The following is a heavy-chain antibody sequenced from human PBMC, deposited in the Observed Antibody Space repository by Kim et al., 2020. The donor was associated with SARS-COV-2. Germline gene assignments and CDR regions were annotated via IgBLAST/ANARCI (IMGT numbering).Heavy chain of an antibody. CDR2: ISWNSGSI. Sequence: GGSLRLSCAASGFTFGDYAMHWVRQAPGKGLEWVSGISWNSGSIGYADSVKGRFTISRDNAKNSLYLQMNSLRAEDTALYYCAKDPGSSWYVEYFQHWGQGTLVTVSS. CDR3: AKDPGSSWYVEYFQH. J-gene: IGHJ1*01. CDR1: GFTFGDYA. V-gene: IGHV3-9*01. D-gene: IGHD6-13*01.